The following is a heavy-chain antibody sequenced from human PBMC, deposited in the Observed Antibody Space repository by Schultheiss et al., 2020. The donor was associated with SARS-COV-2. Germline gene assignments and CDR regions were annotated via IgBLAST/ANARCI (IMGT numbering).Heavy chain of an antibody. D-gene: IGHD5-12*01. J-gene: IGHJ4*02. CDR1: GGSISSSSYY. V-gene: IGHV4-39*07. CDR3: ARAQWLRGDFDY. Sequence: SETLSLTCTVSGGSISSSSYYWGWIRQPPGKGLEWIGRIYTSGSTNYNPSLKSRVTISVDTSKNQFSLKLSSVTAADTAVYYCARAQWLRGDFDYWGQGTLVTVSS. CDR2: IYTSGST.